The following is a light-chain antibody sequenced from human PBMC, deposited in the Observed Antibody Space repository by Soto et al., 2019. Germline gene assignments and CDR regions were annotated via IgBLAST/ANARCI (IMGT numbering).Light chain of an antibody. J-gene: IGLJ1*01. V-gene: IGLV1-40*01. CDR3: QSYDNSLSGSYV. Sequence: QSVLTQPPSVSVAPGQRVTIPCTGSGSNIGEGYAVHWYQQVPGTAPQLLSYANNNRPSGVPDRFSGSKSATSASLAITGLQAEDEAHYYCQSYDNSLSGSYVFGTGTKLTVL. CDR2: ANN. CDR1: GSNIGEGYA.